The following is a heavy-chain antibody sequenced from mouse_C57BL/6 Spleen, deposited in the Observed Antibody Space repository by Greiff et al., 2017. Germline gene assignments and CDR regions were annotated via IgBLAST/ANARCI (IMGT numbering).Heavy chain of an antibody. CDR1: GYTFTSYW. CDR3: ARWIYDYYLYAMDY. J-gene: IGHJ4*01. V-gene: IGHV1-61*01. CDR2: IYPSDSET. Sequence: VQLQQPGAELVRPGSSVKLSCKASGYTFTSYWMDWVKQRPGQGLEWIGNIYPSDSETHYNQKFKDKATLTVDKSSSTAYMQLSSLTSEDSAVYYCARWIYDYYLYAMDYWGQGTSVTVSS. D-gene: IGHD2-4*01.